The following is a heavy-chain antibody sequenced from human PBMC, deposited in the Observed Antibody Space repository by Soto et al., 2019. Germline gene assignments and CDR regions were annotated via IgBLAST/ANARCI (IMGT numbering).Heavy chain of an antibody. V-gene: IGHV3-74*01. CDR3: SRVGGSTWH. CDR1: GFTFSSYW. Sequence: LXLSCAASGFTFSSYWMHWVRQAPGKGLVWVSRINSDGSSTNYADFVKGRFTISRDNAKNTLYLQMNSLRVEDTAVYYCSRVGGSTWHWGQGTLVTVSS. CDR2: INSDGSST. J-gene: IGHJ4*02. D-gene: IGHD1-26*01.